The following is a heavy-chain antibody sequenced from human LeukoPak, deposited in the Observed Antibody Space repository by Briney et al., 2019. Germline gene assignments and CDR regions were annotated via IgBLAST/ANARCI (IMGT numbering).Heavy chain of an antibody. Sequence: SETLSLTCTVSGGSISSSSYYWGWIRQPPGKGLEWIGSIYYSGSTYYNPSLKSRVTISVDTSKNQFSLKLSSVTAADTAVYYCARGRLGSSLTDYWGQGTLVTVSS. CDR2: IYYSGST. J-gene: IGHJ4*02. D-gene: IGHD6-13*01. V-gene: IGHV4-39*07. CDR3: ARGRLGSSLTDY. CDR1: GGSISSSSYY.